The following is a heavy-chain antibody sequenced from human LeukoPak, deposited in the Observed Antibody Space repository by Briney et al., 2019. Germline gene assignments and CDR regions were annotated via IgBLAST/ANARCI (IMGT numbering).Heavy chain of an antibody. V-gene: IGHV3-23*01. CDR1: GFTFSSYA. CDR2: ISGSGGST. Sequence: GGSLRLSCAASGFTFSSYAMSWVRQAPGKGLEWVSAISGSGGSTYYADSVKGRFTISRDNSKNTLYLQMNSLRAEDTAVYYCAKVGGYFDRLRPDYWGQGTLVTVSS. D-gene: IGHD3-9*01. J-gene: IGHJ4*02. CDR3: AKVGGYFDRLRPDY.